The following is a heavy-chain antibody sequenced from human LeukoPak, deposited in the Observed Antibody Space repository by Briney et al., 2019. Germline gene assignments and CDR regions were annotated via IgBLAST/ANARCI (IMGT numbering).Heavy chain of an antibody. CDR3: VRDGRGYCSSSSVCYSWFDP. CDR1: GGSVNSYY. V-gene: IGHV4-4*07. D-gene: IGHD2-2*01. Sequence: TSETLSLTCTVSGGSVNSYYWSWIRQPAGKGLEWIGRIYTSGTTNYNPSLKSRVSMSVDTSKNQFCLKLSSLTAADSAVDSCVRDGRGYCSSSSVCYSWFDPWGQGTLVAVSS. J-gene: IGHJ5*02. CDR2: IYTSGTT.